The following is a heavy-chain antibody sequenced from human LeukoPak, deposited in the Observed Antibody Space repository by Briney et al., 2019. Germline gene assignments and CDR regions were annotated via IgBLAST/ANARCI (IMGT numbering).Heavy chain of an antibody. Sequence: GGSLRLSCAASGFIFSNYAMSWVRLAPGKGPEWVSVISGGGASTYYTDSVKGRFTISRDNSKNTLYLQMNYLRGEDTAVYYCAKGRCNNGRGDDPWGQGTLVTVSS. D-gene: IGHD2-8*01. CDR3: AKGRCNNGRGDDP. J-gene: IGHJ5*02. CDR2: ISGGGAST. V-gene: IGHV3-23*01. CDR1: GFIFSNYA.